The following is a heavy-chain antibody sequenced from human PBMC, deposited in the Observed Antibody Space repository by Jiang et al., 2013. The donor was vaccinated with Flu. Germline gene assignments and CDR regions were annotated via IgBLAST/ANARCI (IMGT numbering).Heavy chain of an antibody. J-gene: IGHJ4*02. Sequence: KPTQTLTLTCSFSGFSLSTNGAAVGWIRQPPGKALEWLALIYWSDDKRYNASLKNRLTITKDTSKNQAVLIMTNMDPADTATYYCAHYPVLMFYAIGFDYWGQGAQVTVSS. CDR2: IYWSDDK. D-gene: IGHD2-8*01. CDR1: GFSLSTNGAA. CDR3: AHYPVLMFYAIGFDY. V-gene: IGHV2-5*01.